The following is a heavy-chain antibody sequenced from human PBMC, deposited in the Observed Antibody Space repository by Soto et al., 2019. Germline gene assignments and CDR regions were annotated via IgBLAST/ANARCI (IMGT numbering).Heavy chain of an antibody. V-gene: IGHV1-69*06. Sequence: QVQLVQSGAEVKNPGSSVKVSCKVSGGTFSSYAISWVRQAPGQGLEWMGGIIPIFGTANYAQKFQGRDTITADKSTSTAYMELSSLRSEDTAVYYCARRLAGGPPDYWGQGTLVTVSS. J-gene: IGHJ4*02. D-gene: IGHD6-19*01. CDR1: GGTFSSYA. CDR2: IIPIFGTA. CDR3: ARRLAGGPPDY.